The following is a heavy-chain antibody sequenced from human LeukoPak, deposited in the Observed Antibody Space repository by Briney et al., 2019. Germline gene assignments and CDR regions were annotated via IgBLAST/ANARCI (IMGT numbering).Heavy chain of an antibody. D-gene: IGHD3-10*01. J-gene: IGHJ3*02. CDR1: GFTFSSYE. CDR2: ISSSGSTI. Sequence: PGGSLRLSCAASGFTFSSYEMNWVRQAPGKGLGWVSYISSSGSTIYYADSVKGRFTISRDNAKNSLYLQMNSLRAEDTAVYYCARGQRITMVRGIAFDIWGQGTMVTVSS. CDR3: ARGQRITMVRGIAFDI. V-gene: IGHV3-48*03.